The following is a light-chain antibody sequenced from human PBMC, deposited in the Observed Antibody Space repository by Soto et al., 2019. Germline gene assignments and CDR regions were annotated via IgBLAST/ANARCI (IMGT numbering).Light chain of an antibody. J-gene: IGLJ2*01. CDR2: EVS. CDR3: SSYAGSNNFVV. CDR1: SSDVGGYNY. Sequence: QSALTQPPSASGSPGQSVTISCTGTSSDVGGYNYVSWYQQHPGKAPKLMIYEVSKRPSGVPDRFSGSKSGNTAYLTVSGVQAEDEADYYCSSYAGSNNFVVFGGGTKLTVL. V-gene: IGLV2-8*01.